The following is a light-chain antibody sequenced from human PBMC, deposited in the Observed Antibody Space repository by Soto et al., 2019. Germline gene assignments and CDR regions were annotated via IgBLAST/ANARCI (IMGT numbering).Light chain of an antibody. Sequence: QSVLTQPPSASGTPGQRVTISCSGGTSNIGSNTVNWYQQLPGTAPKLLIYSINQRPSGVPDRFSGSKSGTSASLAISGLQSEDEADYYCATWDGSLPAEVFGGGTKVTVL. J-gene: IGLJ2*01. CDR1: TSNIGSNT. CDR2: SIN. V-gene: IGLV1-44*01. CDR3: ATWDGSLPAEV.